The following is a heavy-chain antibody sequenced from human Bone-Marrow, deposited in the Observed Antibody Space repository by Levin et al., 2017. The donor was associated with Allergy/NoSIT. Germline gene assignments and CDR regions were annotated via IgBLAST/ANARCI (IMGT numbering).Heavy chain of an antibody. V-gene: IGHV3-21*01. J-gene: IGHJ6*02. CDR3: ARGPWGTTVTGSDYYYAMDV. CDR1: GFNFNTYS. CDR2: ISSSGSHT. D-gene: IGHD4-17*01. Sequence: KAGGSLRLSCAASGFNFNTYSMSWVRQAPGKGLEWVSIISSSGSHTSYADSVKGRFTISRDTGKTSLSLQMNSLRAEDTALYYCARGPWGTTVTGSDYYYAMDVWGQGTTVTVSS.